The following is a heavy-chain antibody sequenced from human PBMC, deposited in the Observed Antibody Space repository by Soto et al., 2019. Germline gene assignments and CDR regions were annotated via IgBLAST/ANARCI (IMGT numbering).Heavy chain of an antibody. Sequence: QVQLVESGGCGVQPVGWLRLSCAASGFTFSSYGMYWVRQAPGKGLGWVSVISYYGSKKYYADSGKGGFTISRNNSKNTLNLQMTSLGAEDTAVYYCAKDYGSRRLSLDVDYWGQGTLLTVSS. CDR1: GFTFSSYG. J-gene: IGHJ4*02. CDR3: AKDYGSRRLSLDVDY. V-gene: IGHV3-30*18. D-gene: IGHD4-17*01. CDR2: ISYYGSKK.